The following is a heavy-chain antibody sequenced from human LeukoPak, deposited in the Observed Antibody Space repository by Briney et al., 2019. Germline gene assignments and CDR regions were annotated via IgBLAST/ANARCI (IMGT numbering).Heavy chain of an antibody. D-gene: IGHD2-15*01. V-gene: IGHV3-23*01. J-gene: IGHJ4*02. CDR3: AKGLSSNIWADFDS. CDR2: VSGSGGNT. CDR1: GFTFGSYA. Sequence: GGSLRLSCVASGFTFGSYAMSWVRQAPGKGLEWVSSVSGSGGNTYYADSVKGRFTISRDHPRHTLYLQMNSLRAEDTALYYCAKGLSSNIWADFDSWGQGTLVTVSS.